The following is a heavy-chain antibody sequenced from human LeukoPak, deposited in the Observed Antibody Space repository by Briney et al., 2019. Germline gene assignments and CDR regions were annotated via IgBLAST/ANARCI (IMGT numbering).Heavy chain of an antibody. CDR3: AKTPSYDYVWESYFDY. J-gene: IGHJ4*02. CDR2: ISGSGGST. CDR1: GFTFSSYA. V-gene: IGHV3-23*01. Sequence: GGSLRLSCAASGFTFSSYAMSWVRQAPGKGLEWVSAISGSGGSTYYADSVKGRFTISRDNSKNTLYLQMNSLRAEDTAVYYCAKTPSYDYVWESYFDYWGQGTLVTVSS. D-gene: IGHD3-16*01.